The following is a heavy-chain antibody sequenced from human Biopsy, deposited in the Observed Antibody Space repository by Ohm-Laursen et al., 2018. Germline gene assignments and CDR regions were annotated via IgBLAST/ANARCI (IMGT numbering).Heavy chain of an antibody. V-gene: IGHV4-4*07. D-gene: IGHD6-19*01. CDR1: GGSFSGTY. CDR3: ARGMRSSGWPYFDS. Sequence: PSQTLSFTCSVSGGSFSGTYWSWIRQPAGKGLEWIGRIYSSGSTNYNPSLKSRVTMSVDMPKNQFSLKLSSVTAADTAIYYCARGMRSSGWPYFDSWGQGTLVTVSS. CDR2: IYSSGST. J-gene: IGHJ4*02.